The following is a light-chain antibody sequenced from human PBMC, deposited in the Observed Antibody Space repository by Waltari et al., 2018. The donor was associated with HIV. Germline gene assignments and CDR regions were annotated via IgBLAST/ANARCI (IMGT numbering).Light chain of an antibody. CDR2: EVS. CDR3: SSYAGSNNVV. J-gene: IGLJ2*01. Sequence: QSALTQPLSASGSPGQSVTIPFTGTSSDVGGYNYVPCYQQHPGKAPQLMIYEVSKRPSGVPDGFSCSKSGNTASLTVSGLQAEDEADYYCSSYAGSNNVVFGGGTKLTVL. V-gene: IGLV2-8*01. CDR1: SSDVGGYNY.